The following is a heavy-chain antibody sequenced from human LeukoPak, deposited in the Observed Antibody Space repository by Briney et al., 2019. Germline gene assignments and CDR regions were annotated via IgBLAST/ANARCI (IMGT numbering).Heavy chain of an antibody. Sequence: TSETLSLTLAVYGVSFSGYYWSWIRPPPGKGLEWVGEINHSGSTNYNPSLKSRVTISVDTSKNQFSLKLSSVTAADTAVYYCARGARVSYSSSWDNFDYWGQGTLVTVSS. J-gene: IGHJ4*02. D-gene: IGHD6-13*01. V-gene: IGHV4-34*01. CDR2: INHSGST. CDR1: GVSFSGYY. CDR3: ARGARVSYSSSWDNFDY.